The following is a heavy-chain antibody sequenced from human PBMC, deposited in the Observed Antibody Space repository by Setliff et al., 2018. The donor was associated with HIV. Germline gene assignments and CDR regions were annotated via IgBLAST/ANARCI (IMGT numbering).Heavy chain of an antibody. D-gene: IGHD2-15*01. CDR1: GGTFSNYG. V-gene: IGHV1-3*01. CDR2: INGGNGKT. J-gene: IGHJ4*02. CDR3: ARGVNTAKVEDF. Sequence: ASVKVSCKPSGGTFSNYGISWVRQAPGQGLEWMGGINGGNGKTKYSQKFQGRVTFTRDTSTTTAYMEVSSLRSEDTAVYYCARGVNTAKVEDFWGQGTLVTVSS.